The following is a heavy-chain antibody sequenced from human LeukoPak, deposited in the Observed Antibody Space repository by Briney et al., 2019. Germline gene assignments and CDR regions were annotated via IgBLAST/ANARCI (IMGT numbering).Heavy chain of an antibody. CDR1: GYTLTSYD. CDR3: ARSLAYCSGGSCYEAGFLGSYYYYYMDV. Sequence: GASVKVSCKASGYTLTSYDINWVRQATGQGLEWMRWMNPNSGNTGYAQKLQGRVTMTTDTSTSTAYMELRSLRSDDTAVYYCARSLAYCSGGSCYEAGFLGSYYYYYMDVWGKGTTVTVSS. V-gene: IGHV1-8*02. CDR2: MNPNSGNT. D-gene: IGHD2-15*01. J-gene: IGHJ6*03.